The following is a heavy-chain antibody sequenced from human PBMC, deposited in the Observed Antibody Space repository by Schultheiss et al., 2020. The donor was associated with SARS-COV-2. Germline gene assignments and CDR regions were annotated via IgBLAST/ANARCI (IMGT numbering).Heavy chain of an antibody. Sequence: SETLSLTCTVSGGSVTSASDHWSWIRQPPGKGLEWIGYIYYSGSTYYNPSLKSRVTISVDKSKNQFSLKLSSVTAADTAVYYCARGGFFEEGADAFDIWGQGTMVTVSS. V-gene: IGHV4-61*01. CDR3: ARGGFFEEGADAFDI. D-gene: IGHD3-3*01. CDR1: GGSVTSASDH. CDR2: IYYSGST. J-gene: IGHJ3*02.